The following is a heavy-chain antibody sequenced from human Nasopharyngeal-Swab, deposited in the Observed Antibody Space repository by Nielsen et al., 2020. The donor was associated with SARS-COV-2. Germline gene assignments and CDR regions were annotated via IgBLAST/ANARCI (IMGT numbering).Heavy chain of an antibody. D-gene: IGHD1-26*01. J-gene: IGHJ4*02. CDR2: MNAKTGNT. CDR3: ARSRGSWSVTDYLDY. Sequence: ASVKVSCKASGYTLDTYDINWVRQATGQGLEWMGWMNAKTGNTGDGKKFQGRLTMTRDTSISTAYMELSGLRSEDTAVYYCARSRGSWSVTDYLDYWGQGTLVTVSS. CDR1: GYTLDTYD. V-gene: IGHV1-8*01.